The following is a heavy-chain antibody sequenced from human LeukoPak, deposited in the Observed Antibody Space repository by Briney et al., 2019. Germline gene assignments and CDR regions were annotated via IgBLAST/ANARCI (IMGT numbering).Heavy chain of an antibody. J-gene: IGHJ4*02. CDR1: GYTFTSYY. V-gene: IGHV1-46*01. D-gene: IGHD5-12*01. CDR2: INPSGGST. CDR3: ARASYSGSRFNY. Sequence: GASVKVSCKASGYTFTSYYMHWARQAPGQGLEWMGIINPSGGSTSYAQKFQGRVNMTRDTSTSTVYMELSSLRSEDTAVYYCARASYSGSRFNYWGQGTLVTVSS.